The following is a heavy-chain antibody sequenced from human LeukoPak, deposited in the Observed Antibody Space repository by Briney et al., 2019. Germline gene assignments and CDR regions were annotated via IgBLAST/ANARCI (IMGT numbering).Heavy chain of an antibody. CDR1: GFIFSTYV. Sequence: GGSLRLSCAASGFIFSTYVMSWVRQAPGKGLEWVSAITGSGGDTYYEDSVKGRFIISRDNSKNTVHLQMNSLRAEDTAVYYCVKDRRNFIGPMDAWGRGTLVTVST. V-gene: IGHV3-23*01. CDR3: VKDRRNFIGPMDA. CDR2: ITGSGGDT. J-gene: IGHJ5*02.